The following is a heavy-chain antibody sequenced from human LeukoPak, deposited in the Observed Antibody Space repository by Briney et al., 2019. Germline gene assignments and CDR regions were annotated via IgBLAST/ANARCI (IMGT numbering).Heavy chain of an antibody. V-gene: IGHV1-24*01. D-gene: IGHD6-19*01. Sequence: ASVKVSCKVSGYTLTELSMHWVRQAPGKGLEWMGGFDPEDGETIYAQKFQGRVTMTEDTSTDTAYMELSSLRSEDTAVYYCATTPLATFEAVAAADYWGQGTLVTVSS. J-gene: IGHJ4*02. CDR3: ATTPLATFEAVAAADY. CDR2: FDPEDGET. CDR1: GYTLTELS.